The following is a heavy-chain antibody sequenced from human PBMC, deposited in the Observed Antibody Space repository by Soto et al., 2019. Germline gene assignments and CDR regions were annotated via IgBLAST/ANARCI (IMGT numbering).Heavy chain of an antibody. CDR3: ARASGIAAAGAKFDF. Sequence: QVQLVQSGAEVKKPGASVKVSCKASGYTVTSYAMHWVRQAPGQRLEWMGWINAGNGNTKYSQKFQGRVTITRDTSASTAYMELSSLRSADTAVYYCARASGIAAAGAKFDFWGQGTLVTVSS. CDR2: INAGNGNT. CDR1: GYTVTSYA. D-gene: IGHD6-13*01. V-gene: IGHV1-3*01. J-gene: IGHJ4*02.